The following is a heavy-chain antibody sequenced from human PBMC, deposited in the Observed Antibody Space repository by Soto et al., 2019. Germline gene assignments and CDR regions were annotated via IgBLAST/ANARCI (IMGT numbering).Heavy chain of an antibody. CDR3: TTDGLFVVVVAARWT. Sequence: EVQLVESGGGLVKPGGSLRLSCAASGFTFSNAWMSWVRQAPGKGLEWVGRIKSKTDGGTTDYAALVKGRFTISRDDSKNTLYLQMNSLKTEDTAVYYCTTDGLFVVVVAARWTWGQGTLVTVSS. V-gene: IGHV3-15*01. CDR2: IKSKTDGGTT. D-gene: IGHD2-15*01. CDR1: GFTFSNAW. J-gene: IGHJ4*02.